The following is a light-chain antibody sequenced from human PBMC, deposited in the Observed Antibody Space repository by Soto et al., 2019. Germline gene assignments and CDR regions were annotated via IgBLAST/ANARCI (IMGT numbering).Light chain of an antibody. V-gene: IGLV2-14*01. Sequence: QSVLTQPASVSGSPGQSITISCTGTSSDVGGYNYVSWYQQHPGKAPKLMIYDVRNRASGASNRFSGFKSGNTASLTISGLQAEDEADYYCTSYTSSSTLYVFGTGTKV. CDR1: SSDVGGYNY. CDR3: TSYTSSSTLYV. J-gene: IGLJ1*01. CDR2: DVR.